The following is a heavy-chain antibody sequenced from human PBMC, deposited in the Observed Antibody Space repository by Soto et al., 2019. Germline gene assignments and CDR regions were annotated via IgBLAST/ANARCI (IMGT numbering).Heavy chain of an antibody. J-gene: IGHJ4*02. CDR3: ARDAVEMAPIVSYYFAY. CDR1: GYTFTSYY. V-gene: IGHV1-46*01. D-gene: IGHD2-2*01. Sequence: ASVKVSGKASGYTFTSYYMHLVRQAPGQGLEWMGIINPSGGSTSYAQKFQGRVTMTRDTSTSTVYMELSSLRSEDTAVYYCARDAVEMAPIVSYYFAYWGQGTLVTVSS. CDR2: INPSGGST.